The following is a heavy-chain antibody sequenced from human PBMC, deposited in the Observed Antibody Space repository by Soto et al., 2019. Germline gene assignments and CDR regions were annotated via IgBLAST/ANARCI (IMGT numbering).Heavy chain of an antibody. D-gene: IGHD6-19*01. Sequence: GGSLRLSCAASGFTFDDYAMHWVRQAPGKGLEWVSGISWNSGSIGYADSVKGRFTISRDNAKNSLYLQMNSLRAEDTALYYCAKDFCVYSSGWYYFDYLGQGTLVTVSS. CDR1: GFTFDDYA. CDR3: AKDFCVYSSGWYYFDY. V-gene: IGHV3-9*01. CDR2: ISWNSGSI. J-gene: IGHJ4*02.